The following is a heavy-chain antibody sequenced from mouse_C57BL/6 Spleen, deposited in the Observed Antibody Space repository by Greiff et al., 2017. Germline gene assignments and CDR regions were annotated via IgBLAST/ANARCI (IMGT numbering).Heavy chain of an antibody. V-gene: IGHV1-50*01. J-gene: IGHJ1*03. CDR2: IDPSDSYT. D-gene: IGHD2-1*01. CDR1: GYTFTSYW. CDR3: ARRGFDYGNFYWYFDV. Sequence: QVQLQQPGAELVKPGASVKLSCKASGYTFTSYWMQWVKQRPGQGLEWIGEIDPSDSYTNYNQKFKGKATLTVDTSSSTAYMQLSSLTSEDSAVYYCARRGFDYGNFYWYFDVWGTGTTVTVSS.